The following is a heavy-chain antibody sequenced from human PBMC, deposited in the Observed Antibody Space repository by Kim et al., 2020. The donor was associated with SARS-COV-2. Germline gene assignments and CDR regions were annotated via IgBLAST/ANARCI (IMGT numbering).Heavy chain of an antibody. CDR3: ASEGGVREKWSSHGTSAYTPVYFDY. V-gene: IGHV1-69*04. CDR2: IIPILGIA. J-gene: IGHJ4*02. Sequence: SVKVSCKASGGTFSSYAISWVRQAPGQGLEWMGRIIPILGIANYAQKFQGRVTITADKSTSTAYMELSSLRSEDTAVYYCASEGGVREKWSSHGTSAYTPVYFDYWGQGTLVTVSS. D-gene: IGHD2-15*01. CDR1: GGTFSSYA.